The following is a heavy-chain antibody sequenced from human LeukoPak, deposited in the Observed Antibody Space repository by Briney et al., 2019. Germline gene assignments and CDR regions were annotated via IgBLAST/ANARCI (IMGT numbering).Heavy chain of an antibody. CDR1: GFTFDDYG. Sequence: GGSLRLSCAASGFTFDDYGMSWVRQAPGKGLEWVSGINWNGGSTGYADSVKGRFTISRDNARNSLYLQMNSLRAEDTAVYYCARGLRGIVVVTATEFDYWGQGTLVTVSS. CDR3: ARGLRGIVVVTATEFDY. J-gene: IGHJ4*02. D-gene: IGHD2-21*02. V-gene: IGHV3-20*04. CDR2: INWNGGST.